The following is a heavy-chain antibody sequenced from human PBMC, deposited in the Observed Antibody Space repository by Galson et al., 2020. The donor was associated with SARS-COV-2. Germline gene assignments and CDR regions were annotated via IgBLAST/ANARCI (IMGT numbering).Heavy chain of an antibody. CDR3: ARDKLGDKRELDQ. Sequence: GGSLRLSCVASGFSFSLHPMHWVRQAPGKGLEWVGVISYDGKTEYYADSLKGRFTISRDNSNNTLHLQMSGLRTADTAIYYCARDKLGDKRELDQWGQGTLVTVSS. J-gene: IGHJ4*02. CDR1: GFSFSLHP. CDR2: ISYDGKTE. D-gene: IGHD2-21*01. V-gene: IGHV3-30*15.